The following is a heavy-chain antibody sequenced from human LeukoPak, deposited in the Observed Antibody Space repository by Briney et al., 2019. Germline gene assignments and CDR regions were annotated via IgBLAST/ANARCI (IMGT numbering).Heavy chain of an antibody. CDR2: VYPADSDT. CDR3: ARLGSSIAARVSRGNFDY. V-gene: IGHV5-51*01. J-gene: IGHJ4*02. D-gene: IGHD6-6*01. CDR1: GYSFTNYW. Sequence: GESLKISCKGSGYSFTNYWIGWVRQMPGQGLEWMGSVYPADSDTRYSPSFQGQVTISADKSISTAYLQWSSLKASDTAMYYCARLGSSIAARVSRGNFDYWGQGTLVTVSS.